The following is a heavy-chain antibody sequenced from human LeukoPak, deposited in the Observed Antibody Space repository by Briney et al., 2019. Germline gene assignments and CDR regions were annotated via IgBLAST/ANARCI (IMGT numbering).Heavy chain of an antibody. CDR2: IWYDGSNK. J-gene: IGHJ4*02. V-gene: IGHV3-33*01. CDR1: GFTFSSYG. D-gene: IGHD6-13*01. CDR3: ARESQRGVLRYSSSWYDFDY. Sequence: GRSLRLSCAASGFTFSSYGMHWVRQAPGKGLEWVAAIWYDGSNKYYADSVKGRFTISRDNSKNTLYLQMNSLRAEDTAVYYCARESQRGVLRYSSSWYDFDYWGQGTLVTVSS.